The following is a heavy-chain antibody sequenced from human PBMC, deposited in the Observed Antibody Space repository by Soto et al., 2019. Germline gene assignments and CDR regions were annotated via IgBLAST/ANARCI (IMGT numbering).Heavy chain of an antibody. J-gene: IGHJ4*02. CDR2: ISSSSSTI. CDR3: ARGPEATYYYDSSGSETIDY. D-gene: IGHD3-22*01. CDR1: GFTFSSYS. V-gene: IGHV3-48*02. Sequence: EVQLVESGGGLVQPGGSLRLSCAASGFTFSSYSMNWVRQAPGKGLEWVSYISSSSSTIYYADSVKGRFTISRDNAKNSLYLQMNSLRDEDTAVYYCARGPEATYYYDSSGSETIDYWGQGTLVTVSS.